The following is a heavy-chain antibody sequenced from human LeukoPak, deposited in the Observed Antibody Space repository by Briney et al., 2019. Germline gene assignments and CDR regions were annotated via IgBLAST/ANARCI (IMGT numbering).Heavy chain of an antibody. V-gene: IGHV4-39*01. Sequence: SETLSLTCTVTGGSISSGDYYWSWLRQPPGKGLEWIASIYSGGITCYDRSLKSRLTISADTSRNHFSLRLTSVTAADTALYFCARHFDHPTAYFDSWGQGSLVSVSS. D-gene: IGHD1-14*01. CDR1: GGSISSGDYY. J-gene: IGHJ4*02. CDR3: ARHFDHPTAYFDS. CDR2: IYSGGIT.